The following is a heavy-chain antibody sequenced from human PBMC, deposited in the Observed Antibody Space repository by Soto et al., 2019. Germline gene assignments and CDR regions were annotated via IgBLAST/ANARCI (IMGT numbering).Heavy chain of an antibody. CDR2: SYWDDDK. J-gene: IGHJ6*02. CDR1: GFSLSTSGVG. CDR3: AYLPCSGGSCYWFSYSCMDG. V-gene: IGHV2-5*02. D-gene: IGHD2-15*01. Sequence: QITLKESGPTLVKPTQTLTLTCTFSGFSLSTSGVGVAWIRQPPGKALEWLALSYWDDDKRYRPSLETRLTITKDTSKNQVVLTMTNMDSVDTATYYCAYLPCSGGSCYWFSYSCMDGWGQGTTVTVSS.